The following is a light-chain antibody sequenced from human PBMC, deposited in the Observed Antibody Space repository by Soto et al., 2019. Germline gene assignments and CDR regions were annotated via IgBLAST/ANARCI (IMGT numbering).Light chain of an antibody. V-gene: IGKV3-11*01. J-gene: IGKJ3*01. CDR2: DAS. Sequence: EIVLTQSPATLSLSPGERATLSCRASQSVSSYLAWYQQKPGQAPRLLISDASNRATGISTRFSGSGSGTDFPLTISSLEPEDFAVYYCQQRSNWLFTFGPGTKVDIK. CDR1: QSVSSY. CDR3: QQRSNWLFT.